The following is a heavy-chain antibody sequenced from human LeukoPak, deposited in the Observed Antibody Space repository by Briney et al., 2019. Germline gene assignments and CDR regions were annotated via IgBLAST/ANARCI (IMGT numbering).Heavy chain of an antibody. CDR2: TNPGDSET. CDR3: VRRVKASMAGYTYWFFDL. J-gene: IGHJ2*01. Sequence: GESLKISCKDSGYSFTSYWIGWVRQMPGKGLEWLGVTNPGDSETRNSPSFEGQVTISADKSTSTAYLQWSSLKASDTAMYYCVRRVKASMAGYTYWFFDLWGPGTLVTVSS. V-gene: IGHV5-51*01. D-gene: IGHD3-9*01. CDR1: GYSFTSYW.